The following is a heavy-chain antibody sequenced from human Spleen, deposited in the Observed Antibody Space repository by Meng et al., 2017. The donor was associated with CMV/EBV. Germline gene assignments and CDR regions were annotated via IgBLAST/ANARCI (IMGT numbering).Heavy chain of an antibody. D-gene: IGHD2-2*01. CDR3: ARGDMPGGDY. Sequence: VSCKASGYTFTSYDIHWVRQATGQGLEWMGRMNPNSGNTGYAEKFQGRVTITRDTSISTTYMELSSLRSEDTAVYYCARGDMPGGDYWGQGTLVTRLL. V-gene: IGHV1-8*01. J-gene: IGHJ4*02. CDR2: MNPNSGNT. CDR1: GYTFTSYD.